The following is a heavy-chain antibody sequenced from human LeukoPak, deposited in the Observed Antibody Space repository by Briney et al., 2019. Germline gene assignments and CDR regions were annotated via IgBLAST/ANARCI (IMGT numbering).Heavy chain of an antibody. Sequence: SETLSLTCTVSGGSISSSSYYWGWIRQPPGKGLEWIGSIYYSGSTYYNPSLKSRVTISVGTSKNQLSLRLSSVTAADTAVYYCAGRLRSGVDYWGQGTLVTVSS. CDR3: AGRLRSGVDY. V-gene: IGHV4-39*01. CDR1: GGSISSSSYY. J-gene: IGHJ4*02. CDR2: IYYSGST. D-gene: IGHD1-26*01.